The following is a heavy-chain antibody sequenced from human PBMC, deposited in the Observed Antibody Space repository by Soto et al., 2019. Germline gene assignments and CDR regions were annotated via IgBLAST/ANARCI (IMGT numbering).Heavy chain of an antibody. CDR3: ARGPKYYDFWSGPDY. CDR1: GGSISSGGYY. CDR2: IYYSGST. D-gene: IGHD3-3*01. J-gene: IGHJ4*02. Sequence: SETLSLTCTVSGGSISSGGYYWSWIRQHPGKGLEWIGYIYYSGSTYYNQSLKSRVTISVDTSKNQFSLKLSSVTAAETALFFCARGPKYYDFWSGPDYWGQGTLVTVSS. V-gene: IGHV4-31*03.